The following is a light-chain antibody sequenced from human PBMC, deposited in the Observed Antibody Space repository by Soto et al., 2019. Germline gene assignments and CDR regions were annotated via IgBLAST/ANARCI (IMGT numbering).Light chain of an antibody. CDR3: SSFTSSSPVV. V-gene: IGLV2-14*01. J-gene: IGLJ2*01. Sequence: QSALTQPASVSGSPGQSITISCTGTSSDVGGYNYVSWYQQHPGKAPKLMIYDVSDRPSGVSNRFSGSKSGNTASLTISGLQADDEADYYCSSFTSSSPVVFGGGTQLTVL. CDR2: DVS. CDR1: SSDVGGYNY.